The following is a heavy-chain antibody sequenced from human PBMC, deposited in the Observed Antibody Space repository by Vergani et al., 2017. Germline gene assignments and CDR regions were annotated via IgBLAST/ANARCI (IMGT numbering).Heavy chain of an antibody. CDR2: IYYSGST. D-gene: IGHD3-9*01. CDR1: GGSISSGGYY. Sequence: QVQLQESVPGLVKPSQTLSLTCTVSGGSISSGGYYWSWIRQHPGKGLEWIGYIYYSGSTYYNPSLKSRVTISVDTSKNQFSLKLSSVTAADTAVYYCAREFDILAAPTPYYYYYGMDVWGQGTTVTVSS. V-gene: IGHV4-31*03. J-gene: IGHJ6*02. CDR3: AREFDILAAPTPYYYYYGMDV.